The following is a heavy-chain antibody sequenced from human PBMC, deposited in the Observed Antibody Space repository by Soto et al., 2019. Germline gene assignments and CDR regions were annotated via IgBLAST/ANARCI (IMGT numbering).Heavy chain of an antibody. D-gene: IGHD2-2*01. J-gene: IGHJ6*02. CDR1: GGTFSSYA. Sequence: QVQLVQSGAEVKKPGSSVKVSCKASGGTFSSYAVSWVRQAPGQGLEWMGGIIPMFGTPDHAQKFQGRVTITADASTSTAYMELSSLRSEDTAIYYCARATVGPLYHYDGMDVWGQGTTVTVSS. V-gene: IGHV1-69*01. CDR3: ARATVGPLYHYDGMDV. CDR2: IIPMFGTP.